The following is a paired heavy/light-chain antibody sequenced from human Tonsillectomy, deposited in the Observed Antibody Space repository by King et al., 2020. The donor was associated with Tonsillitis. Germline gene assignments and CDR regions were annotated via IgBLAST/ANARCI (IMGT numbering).Light chain of an antibody. CDR1: KLGDKY. V-gene: IGLV3-1*01. Sequence: SYELTQPPSVSVSPGQTASITCSGDKLGDKYACWYQQKPGQSPVLVIYQDTKRPSGIPERFSGSNSGNTATLTISGTQAMDEADYYCQAWDSSTGVVFGGGTKLTVL. CDR2: QDT. CDR3: QAWDSSTGVV. J-gene: IGLJ2*01.
Heavy chain of an antibody. J-gene: IGHJ4*02. Sequence: QVQLVQSGAEVKKPGASVKVSCKASGYTFSSHGISWVRQAPGQGLEWMGWISAYNGNTNYAQKLQGRVTMTTDTSTSTAYMELRSLRSDDTAVYYCARDLPDIVVVPAATHFDYWGQGTLVTVSS. CDR1: GYTFSSHG. D-gene: IGHD2-2*01. CDR3: ARDLPDIVVVPAATHFDY. CDR2: ISAYNGNT. V-gene: IGHV1-18*04.